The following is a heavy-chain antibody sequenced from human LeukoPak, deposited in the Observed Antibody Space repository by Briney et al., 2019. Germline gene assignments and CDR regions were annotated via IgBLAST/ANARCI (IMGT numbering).Heavy chain of an antibody. D-gene: IGHD2-15*01. Sequence: GGSLRLSCTASGFTFSSYWMTWVRQAPGKGLEWVANIEPAGSATYYVDSVKGRFTISRDNAKNLQYLQMNSLRAEDSAVYHCGRFGYVAAVDSWGQGALVTVSS. CDR3: GRFGYVAAVDS. CDR2: IEPAGSAT. V-gene: IGHV3-7*01. CDR1: GFTFSSYW. J-gene: IGHJ4*02.